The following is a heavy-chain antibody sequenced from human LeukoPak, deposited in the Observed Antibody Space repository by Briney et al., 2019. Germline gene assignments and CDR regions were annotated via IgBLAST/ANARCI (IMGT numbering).Heavy chain of an antibody. J-gene: IGHJ4*02. CDR3: ARVDSSSWYVDY. D-gene: IGHD6-13*01. V-gene: IGHV4-4*02. CDR1: GGSVSHSNW. Sequence: SGTLSLTCAVSGGSVSHSNWWTWVRQSPGKGLEWIGEAHPSEGTNYNPSLKSRVTISVDTSKNQFSLKLSSVTAADTAVYYCARVDSSSWYVDYWGQGTLVTVSS. CDR2: AHPSEGT.